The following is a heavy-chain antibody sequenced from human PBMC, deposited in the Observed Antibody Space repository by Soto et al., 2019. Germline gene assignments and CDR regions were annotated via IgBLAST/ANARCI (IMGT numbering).Heavy chain of an antibody. CDR2: ISYDGSIK. V-gene: IGHV3-30*03. D-gene: IGHD3-22*01. CDR3: ARGLHYYDSSVYYGY. Sequence: PGGSLRLSCAASGFTFSSYGMHWVRQAPGKGLEWVAAISYDGSIKYYADSVKGRFTISRDNSKNTPYLQMNSLRAEDTAVYYCARGLHYYDSSVYYGYWGQGTLVTVSS. J-gene: IGHJ4*02. CDR1: GFTFSSYG.